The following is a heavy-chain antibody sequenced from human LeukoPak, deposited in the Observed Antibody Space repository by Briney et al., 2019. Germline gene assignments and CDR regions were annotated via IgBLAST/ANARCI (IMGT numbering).Heavy chain of an antibody. V-gene: IGHV3-23*01. Sequence: GGSLRLSCAASGFTFSSYAMSWVRQAPGKGLEWVSAISGSGGSTYYADSVKGRFTISRDNAKNPLYLQMNSLRAEDTAVYYCARQGDYNPDYWGQGTLVTVSS. J-gene: IGHJ4*02. D-gene: IGHD4-17*01. CDR3: ARQGDYNPDY. CDR1: GFTFSSYA. CDR2: ISGSGGST.